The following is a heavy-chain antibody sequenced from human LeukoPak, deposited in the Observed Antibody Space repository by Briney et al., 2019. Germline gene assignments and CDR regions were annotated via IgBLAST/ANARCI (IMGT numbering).Heavy chain of an antibody. CDR1: GFTFSSYA. CDR2: ISGIGGST. D-gene: IGHD4-17*01. J-gene: IGHJ3*02. Sequence: GGALRLSCAASGFTFSSYAMSWVRQAPGKGLEWVSAISGIGGSTYYADSVKGRFTISRDTSKNTLYLQMTSLRAEDTAVYYRASAISEYGHYVLVFRAFDIWGQGTMVTVSS. V-gene: IGHV3-23*01. CDR3: ASAISEYGHYVLVFRAFDI.